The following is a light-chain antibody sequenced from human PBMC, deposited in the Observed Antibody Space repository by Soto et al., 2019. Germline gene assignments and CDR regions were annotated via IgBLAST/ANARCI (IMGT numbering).Light chain of an antibody. J-gene: IGLJ1*01. CDR3: CSYTGATTAYV. CDR1: RNDVGNYNL. CDR2: EDS. Sequence: QSALTQPASVSGSPGQSITVSCTGSRNDVGNYNLVSWYQQSPGKAPKLLIYEDSKRPSVVSNRVSGSKSGDTASLTISGLQTEDEADYYCCSYTGATTAYVFGTGTKVTAL. V-gene: IGLV2-23*01.